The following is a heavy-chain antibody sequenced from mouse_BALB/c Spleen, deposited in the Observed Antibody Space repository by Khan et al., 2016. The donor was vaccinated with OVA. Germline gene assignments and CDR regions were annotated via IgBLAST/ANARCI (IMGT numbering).Heavy chain of an antibody. CDR3: AKVYGGDFDY. Sequence: SGPGLVKPSQSLSLTCTVTGYSITSDYAWNWIRQFPGNKLEWMGFLSYSGNTKYNPFLTSRFSITRDTSKNQFFLLLNSVTTEDTATYYCAKVYGGDFDYWGQGTSVTVSS. V-gene: IGHV3-2*02. J-gene: IGHJ2*02. D-gene: IGHD1-1*01. CDR1: GYSITSDYA. CDR2: LSYSGNT.